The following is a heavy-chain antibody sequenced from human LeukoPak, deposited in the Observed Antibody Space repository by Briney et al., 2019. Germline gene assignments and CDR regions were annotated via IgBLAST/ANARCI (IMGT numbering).Heavy chain of an antibody. CDR3: AKPLYDSSGYYLEIFDY. CDR2: TSGSGGST. V-gene: IGHV3-23*01. J-gene: IGHJ4*02. Sequence: GGSLRLSCAASGFTFSSYAMSWVRQAPGKGLEWVSATSGSGGSTYYADSVKGRFTISRDNSKNTLYLQMNSLRAEDTAVYYCAKPLYDSSGYYLEIFDYWGQGTLVTVSS. D-gene: IGHD3-22*01. CDR1: GFTFSSYA.